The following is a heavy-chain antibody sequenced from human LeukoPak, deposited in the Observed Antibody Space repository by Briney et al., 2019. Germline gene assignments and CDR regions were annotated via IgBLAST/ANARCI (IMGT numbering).Heavy chain of an antibody. Sequence: SVKVSCKAFGGTFSSYTISWVRQAPGQGLEWMGRIIPILGIANYAQKFQGRVTITADKSTSTAYMELSSLRSEDTAVYYCARGGYSLLSFHLHNWGQGTLVTVSS. CDR3: ARGGYSLLSFHLHN. V-gene: IGHV1-69*02. J-gene: IGHJ4*02. CDR2: IIPILGIA. CDR1: GGTFSSYT. D-gene: IGHD6-13*01.